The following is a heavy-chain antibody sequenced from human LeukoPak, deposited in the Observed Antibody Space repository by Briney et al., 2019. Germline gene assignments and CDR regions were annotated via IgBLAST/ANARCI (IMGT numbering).Heavy chain of an antibody. J-gene: IGHJ4*02. Sequence: SETLSLTCAVYGGSFSGYYWSWIRQPPGKGLEWIGEINHSGSTNYNPSLKSRSTISVDTSKNQFSLKLSSVTAADTAVYYCARFRVAGTRYFDYWGQGTLVTVSS. CDR1: GGSFSGYY. D-gene: IGHD6-19*01. CDR2: INHSGST. V-gene: IGHV4-34*01. CDR3: ARFRVAGTRYFDY.